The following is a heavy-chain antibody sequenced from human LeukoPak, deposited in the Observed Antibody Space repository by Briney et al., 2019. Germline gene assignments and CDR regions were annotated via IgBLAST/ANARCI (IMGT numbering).Heavy chain of an antibody. CDR2: ISGSGGST. V-gene: IGHV3-23*01. CDR1: GFTFSSYA. D-gene: IGHD3-16*02. Sequence: VGSLRLSCAASGFTFSSYAMSWVRQAPGKGLEWVSAISGSGGSTYYADSVKGRFTISRDNSKNTLYLQMNSLRAEDTAVYYCAKASMITFGGVIVPFDYWGQGTLVTVSS. J-gene: IGHJ4*02. CDR3: AKASMITFGGVIVPFDY.